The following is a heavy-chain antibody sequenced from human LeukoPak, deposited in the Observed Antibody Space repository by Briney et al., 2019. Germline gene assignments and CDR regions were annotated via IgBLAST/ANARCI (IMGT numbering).Heavy chain of an antibody. Sequence: PSETLSLTCTVSGGSISSSSHYWGWIRQPPGKGLEWIGSIYYSGSTYYNPSLKSRVTISVDTSKNQFSLKMSSVTAADTAVYYCARQEGSYGPHYFDYWGQGTLVTVSS. J-gene: IGHJ4*02. V-gene: IGHV4-39*01. CDR3: ARQEGSYGPHYFDY. CDR1: GGSISSSSHY. CDR2: IYYSGST. D-gene: IGHD5-18*01.